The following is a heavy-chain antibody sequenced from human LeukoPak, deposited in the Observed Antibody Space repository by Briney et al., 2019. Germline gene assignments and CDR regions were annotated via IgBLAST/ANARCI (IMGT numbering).Heavy chain of an antibody. D-gene: IGHD3-3*01. V-gene: IGHV1-18*01. CDR3: ARDPEALTIFGVVHYFDY. J-gene: IGHJ4*02. CDR1: GYTFTSYG. CDR2: ISAYNGNT. Sequence: RASVKVSCKASGYTFTSYGISWVRQAPGQGLEWMGWISAYNGNTNYAQKLQGRVTMTTDTSTSTAYMELRSLRSDDTAVYYCARDPEALTIFGVVHYFDYWGQGTLVTVSS.